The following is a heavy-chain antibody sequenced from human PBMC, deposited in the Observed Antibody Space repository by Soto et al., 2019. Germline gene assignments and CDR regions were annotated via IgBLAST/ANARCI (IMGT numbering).Heavy chain of an antibody. CDR3: ATTLWFXELLPGY. CDR1: GGSIDSYGSY. CDR2: IYYSGTT. D-gene: IGHD3-10*01. J-gene: IGHJ4*02. V-gene: IGHV4-31*03. Sequence: PSETLSLTCTVSGGSIDSYGSYWSWIRQSPGKGLEWLGYIYYSGTTYYNPSLKSRVSISLDTSKNQFSLKLSSVTAADTAVYYCATTLWFXELLPGYWGQGTLVTVSS.